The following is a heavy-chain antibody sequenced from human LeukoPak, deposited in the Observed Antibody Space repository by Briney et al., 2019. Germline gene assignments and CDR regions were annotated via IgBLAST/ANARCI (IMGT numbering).Heavy chain of an antibody. CDR1: GFAFNTYW. D-gene: IGHD6-13*01. Sequence: GGSLRLSCAASGFAFNTYWMHWVRQAPGKGLVWVSHIQSDGSTTTYADSVKGRFTISRDNAKNSVYLQMNSLRAEDTAVYYCARIGYRSSSLDYWGQGNLVTVSS. V-gene: IGHV3-74*01. J-gene: IGHJ4*02. CDR2: IQSDGSTT. CDR3: ARIGYRSSSLDY.